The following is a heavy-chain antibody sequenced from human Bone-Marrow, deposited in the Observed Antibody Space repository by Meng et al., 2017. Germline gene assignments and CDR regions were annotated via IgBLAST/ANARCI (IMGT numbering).Heavy chain of an antibody. CDR2: IYPGDSDT. Sequence: GGSLRLSCKGSGYRFTDYWIAWVRQMPGKGLEWMGIIYPGDSDTRYSPSFQGQVTILADKSISTAYLQWSSLKASDTAMYYCARLIAAANTGGMDVWGQGTMVTVSS. CDR3: ARLIAAANTGGMDV. J-gene: IGHJ6*02. D-gene: IGHD6-13*01. CDR1: GYRFTDYW. V-gene: IGHV5-51*01.